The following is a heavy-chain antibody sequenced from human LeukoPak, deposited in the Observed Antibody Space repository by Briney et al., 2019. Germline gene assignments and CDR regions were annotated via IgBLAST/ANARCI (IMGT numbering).Heavy chain of an antibody. D-gene: IGHD3-22*01. CDR1: GFTFSSYA. V-gene: IGHV3-23*01. Sequence: PGGSLRLSCAASGFTFSSYAMSWVRQAPGKGLEWVSAISGSGGSTYYADSVKGRSTISRDNSKNTLYLQMNSLRAEDTAVYYCAKVMDYDSSGYYYWGQGTLVTVSS. CDR2: ISGSGGST. J-gene: IGHJ4*02. CDR3: AKVMDYDSSGYYY.